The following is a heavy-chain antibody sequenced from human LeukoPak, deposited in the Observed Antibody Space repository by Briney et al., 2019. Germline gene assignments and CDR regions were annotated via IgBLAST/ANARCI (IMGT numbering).Heavy chain of an antibody. Sequence: SGTLSLTCAVSGGSVTNSNWWSWVRQPPGKGLEWIGEIYHGGSTNYNPSLKSRLTISVDASKNQFSLKVNSVTAADTAMYYCARQFDQPLPPQNWFDPWGQGTLVTVSS. D-gene: IGHD2-2*01. V-gene: IGHV4-4*02. CDR2: IYHGGST. CDR3: ARQFDQPLPPQNWFDP. J-gene: IGHJ5*02. CDR1: GGSVTNSNW.